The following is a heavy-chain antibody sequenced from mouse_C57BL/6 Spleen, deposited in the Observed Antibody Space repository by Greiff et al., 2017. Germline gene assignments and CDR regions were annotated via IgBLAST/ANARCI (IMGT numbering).Heavy chain of an antibody. CDR1: GYTFTSYW. D-gene: IGHD2-5*01. CDR3: ARYSNRYAMGY. Sequence: QVQLQQPGAELVRPGSSVKLSCKASGYTFTSYWMHWVKQRPIQGLEWIGNIDPSDSETHYNQKFKDKATLTVDKSSSTAYMQLSSLTSEDSAVYYSARYSNRYAMGYWGQGTSGTVSS. CDR2: IDPSDSET. J-gene: IGHJ4*01. V-gene: IGHV1-52*01.